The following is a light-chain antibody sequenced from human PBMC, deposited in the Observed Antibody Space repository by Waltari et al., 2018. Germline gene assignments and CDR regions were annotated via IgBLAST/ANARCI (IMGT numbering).Light chain of an antibody. J-gene: IGKJ3*01. CDR2: DAS. CDR3: QHHTTWPPT. Sequence: EIVLTQSPATLSLSPGERATLSCRASQSVSSYLAWYQQKLGQAPRLLIYDASNRATGIPARFSGSGFGTDFTLTISSLEPEDFAVYYCQHHTTWPPTFGPGTKVDIK. V-gene: IGKV3-11*01. CDR1: QSVSSY.